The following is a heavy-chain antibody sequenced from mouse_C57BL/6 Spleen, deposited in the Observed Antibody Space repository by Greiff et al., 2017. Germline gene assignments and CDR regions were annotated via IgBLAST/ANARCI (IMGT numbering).Heavy chain of an antibody. CDR2: IYPGDGDT. CDR1: GYAFSSSW. J-gene: IGHJ4*01. CDR3: AREGGSSYPYYAMDY. V-gene: IGHV1-82*01. Sequence: VMLVESGPELVKPGASVKISCKASGYAFSSSWMNWVKQRPGKGLEWIGRIYPGDGDTNYNGKFKGKATLTADKSSSTAYMQLSILTSEDSAVYFCAREGGSSYPYYAMDYWGQGTSVTVSS. D-gene: IGHD1-1*01.